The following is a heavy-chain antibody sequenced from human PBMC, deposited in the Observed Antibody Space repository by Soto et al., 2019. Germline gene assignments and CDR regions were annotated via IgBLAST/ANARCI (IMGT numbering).Heavy chain of an antibody. CDR1: GGSISSSSYY. D-gene: IGHD6-19*01. Sequence: PSETLSLTCTVSGGSISSSSYYWGWIRQPPGKGLEWIGSIYYSGSTYYNPSLKSRVTISVDTSKNQFSLKLSSVTAADTAVYYCAIASIAVAGTTRFDPWGQGTLVTVSS. CDR2: IYYSGST. V-gene: IGHV4-39*01. CDR3: AIASIAVAGTTRFDP. J-gene: IGHJ5*02.